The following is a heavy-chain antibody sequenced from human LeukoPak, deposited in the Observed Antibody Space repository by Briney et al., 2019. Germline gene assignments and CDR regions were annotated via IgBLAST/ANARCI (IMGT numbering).Heavy chain of an antibody. CDR2: ISWNSGSI. CDR1: GFTFDDYA. J-gene: IGHJ6*02. Sequence: PGGSLRLSCAASGFTFDDYAMHWVRQAPGKGLEWVSGISWNSGSIGYADSVKGRFTISRDNAKNSLYLQMNSLRAEDTALYYCAKDSYCTNGVCRLYYYGMDVWGQGTTVTVSS. CDR3: AKDSYCTNGVCRLYYYGMDV. D-gene: IGHD2-8*01. V-gene: IGHV3-9*01.